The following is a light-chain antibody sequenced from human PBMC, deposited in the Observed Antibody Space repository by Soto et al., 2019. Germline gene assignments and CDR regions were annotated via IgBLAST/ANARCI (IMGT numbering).Light chain of an antibody. CDR1: QSISRW. CDR2: KAS. J-gene: IGKJ5*01. CDR3: QQRSNWPPIT. Sequence: DVQMTQSPSTLSASVGDRVTITCRTSQSISRWLAWFQQKPGKAPKLLIYKASNLEDGVPTRFSGSGSGTEFTLTISSLEPEDFAVYYCQQRSNWPPITFGQGTRLEIK. V-gene: IGKV1-5*03.